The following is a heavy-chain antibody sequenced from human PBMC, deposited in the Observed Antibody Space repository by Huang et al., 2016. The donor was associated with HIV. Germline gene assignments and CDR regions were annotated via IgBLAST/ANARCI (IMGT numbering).Heavy chain of an antibody. CDR3: AKADSGAAAGSLVDY. V-gene: IGHV3-23*01. D-gene: IGHD6-13*01. J-gene: IGHJ4*02. CDR1: GFTFSSYA. CDR2: ITGRGSSS. Sequence: EVQLLESGGGLVQPGGSLRLSCAASGFTFSSYAMSWVRQAPGKGLGWVLSITGRGSSSYYADSVKGRFTISRDNSKNTLYLQMNSLRAEDTAIYYCAKADSGAAAGSLVDYWGQGTLVTVSS.